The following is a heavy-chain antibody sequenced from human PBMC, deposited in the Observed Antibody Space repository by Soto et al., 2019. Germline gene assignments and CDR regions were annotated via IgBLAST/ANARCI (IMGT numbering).Heavy chain of an antibody. CDR3: AKSLVARPYDY. CDR2: ISGSGGNT. J-gene: IGHJ4*02. Sequence: GGSLRISCAASGFTFSSYAMSWGRQAPGKGLEWVSAISGSGGNTYYADSVKGRFTISRDNSKNTLYLQMNSLRAEDTAVYYCAKSLVARPYDYWGQGTLVTVSS. D-gene: IGHD6-6*01. CDR1: GFTFSSYA. V-gene: IGHV3-23*01.